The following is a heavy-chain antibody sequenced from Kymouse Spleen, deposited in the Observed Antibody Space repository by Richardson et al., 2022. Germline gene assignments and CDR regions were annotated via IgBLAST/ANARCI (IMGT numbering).Heavy chain of an antibody. Sequence: QVQLQQWGAGLLKPSETLSLTCAVYGGSFSGYYWSWIRQPPGKGLEWIGEINHSGSTNYNPSLKSRVTISVDTSKNQFSLKLSSVTAADTAVYYCASLCGGDCYSFDYWGQGTLVTVSS. CDR3: ASLCGGDCYSFDY. V-gene: IGHV4-34*01. CDR1: GGSFSGYY. J-gene: IGHJ4*02. D-gene: IGHD2-21*02. CDR2: INHSGST.